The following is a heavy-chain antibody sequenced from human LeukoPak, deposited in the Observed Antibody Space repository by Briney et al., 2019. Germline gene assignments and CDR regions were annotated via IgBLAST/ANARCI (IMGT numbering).Heavy chain of an antibody. CDR1: SGSISSYY. CDR3: ARGWNTMIVVVITVFDY. J-gene: IGHJ4*02. D-gene: IGHD3-22*01. V-gene: IGHV4-59*12. CDR2: IYYSGST. Sequence: SETLSLTCTVSSGSISSYYWSWIRQPPGKGLEWIGYIYYSGSTNYNPSLKSRVTISVDTSKNQFSLKLSSVTAADTAVYYCARGWNTMIVVVITVFDYWGQGTLVTVSS.